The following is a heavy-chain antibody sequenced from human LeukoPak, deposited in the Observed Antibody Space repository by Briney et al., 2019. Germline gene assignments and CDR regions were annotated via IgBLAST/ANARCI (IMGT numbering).Heavy chain of an antibody. CDR2: ISDSSSYI. CDR1: GFTFSSYS. Sequence: GGSLRLSCAASGFTFSSYSMNWVRQAPGKGLEWVSYISDSSSYIYYADSVKGRFTISRDNAKSSLYLQMNSLRVEDTAVYYCAITGGPTVTAFDLWGQGILVTVSS. D-gene: IGHD4-17*01. J-gene: IGHJ4*02. V-gene: IGHV3-21*01. CDR3: AITGGPTVTAFDL.